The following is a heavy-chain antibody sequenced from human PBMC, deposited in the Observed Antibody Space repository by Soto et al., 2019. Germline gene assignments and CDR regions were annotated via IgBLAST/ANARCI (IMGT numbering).Heavy chain of an antibody. D-gene: IGHD3-10*01. CDR1: GFSFSSYS. CDR3: ARDNNFVGSGTGVDY. Sequence: EGQLVESGGGLVKPGGSLRLSCAASGFSFSSYSLNWVRQAPGKGLEWVSSITSSSTYIHYADSVKGRFTISRDNAKNSLSLQMNSLRAEETAVYYGARDNNFVGSGTGVDYWGQGTLVTVSS. V-gene: IGHV3-21*01. J-gene: IGHJ4*02. CDR2: ITSSSTYI.